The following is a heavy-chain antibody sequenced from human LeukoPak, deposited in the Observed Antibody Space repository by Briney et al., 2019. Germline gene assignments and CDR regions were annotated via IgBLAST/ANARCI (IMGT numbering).Heavy chain of an antibody. Sequence: GESLKISCKASGYNFLSYWIGWVRQMPGKGLEWMGVIYPEDSDTKYSPSFQGHVTISADKSTNTAYLQWNSLKSSDTAMYFCARHGSRWLQSAFGYWGQGALVTVSS. J-gene: IGHJ4*02. CDR1: GYNFLSYW. V-gene: IGHV5-51*01. CDR2: IYPEDSDT. CDR3: ARHGSRWLQSAFGY. D-gene: IGHD5-24*01.